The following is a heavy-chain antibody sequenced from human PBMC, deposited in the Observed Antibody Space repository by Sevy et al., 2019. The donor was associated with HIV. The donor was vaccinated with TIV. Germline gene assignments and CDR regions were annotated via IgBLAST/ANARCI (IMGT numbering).Heavy chain of an antibody. V-gene: IGHV3-21*01. CDR1: GFTFNTYT. D-gene: IGHD3-10*01. Sequence: GGSLRLSCSASGFTFNTYTMNWVRQAPGKGLEWVSSISSSSNYIYYADSLKGRFTISRDNARNSLYLQMSSLRAGDTAVYYCARPYGSGSWEAFDLWGQGTMVTVSS. J-gene: IGHJ3*01. CDR3: ARPYGSGSWEAFDL. CDR2: ISSSSNYI.